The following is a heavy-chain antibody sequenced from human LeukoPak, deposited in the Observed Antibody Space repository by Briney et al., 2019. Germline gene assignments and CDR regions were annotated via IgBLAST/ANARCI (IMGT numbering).Heavy chain of an antibody. V-gene: IGHV3-48*04. D-gene: IGHD6-13*01. CDR3: ARDPLSSSSFDL. J-gene: IGHJ4*02. CDR2: ISSSGSTI. Sequence: GSLRLSCAASGFTFSSYSMNWVRQAPGKGLEWVSYISSSGSTIYYADSVKGRFTISRDNAKNSLYLQMNSLRAEDTAVYYCARDPLSSSSFDLWGQGTLVTVSS. CDR1: GFTFSSYS.